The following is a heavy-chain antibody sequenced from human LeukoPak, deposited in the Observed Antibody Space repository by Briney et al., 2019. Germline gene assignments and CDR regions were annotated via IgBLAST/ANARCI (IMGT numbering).Heavy chain of an antibody. CDR3: AGQLRYFDWPTPLDY. J-gene: IGHJ4*02. CDR2: IYTSGST. CDR1: GGSISSYY. Sequence: PSETLSLTCTVSGGSISSYYWSWIRQPAGKGLDWIGRIYTSGSTNYNPSLKSRVTMSVDTSKNQFSLKLSSVTAADTAVYYCAGQLRYFDWPTPLDYWGQGTLVTVSS. V-gene: IGHV4-4*07. D-gene: IGHD3-9*01.